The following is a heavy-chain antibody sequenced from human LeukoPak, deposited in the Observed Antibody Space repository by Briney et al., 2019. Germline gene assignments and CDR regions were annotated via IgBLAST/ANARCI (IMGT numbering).Heavy chain of an antibody. CDR3: ARESSGNYYNPLGYMDV. Sequence: SETLSLTCAVSGGSISGYFWSWSRQPPGKGLEWIGYIYYTGSTIYNPSLRSRVTMSVDTSKNQFSLNLSSVTAADTAVYYCARESSGNYYNPLGYMDVWGKGTTVTVSS. D-gene: IGHD3-10*01. CDR1: GGSISGYF. V-gene: IGHV4-59*12. J-gene: IGHJ6*03. CDR2: IYYTGST.